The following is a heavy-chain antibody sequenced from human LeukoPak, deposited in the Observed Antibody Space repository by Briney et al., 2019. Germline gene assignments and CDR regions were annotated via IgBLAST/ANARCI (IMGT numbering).Heavy chain of an antibody. D-gene: IGHD5-12*01. J-gene: IGHJ3*02. CDR3: ALRGYSGYDEKAFDI. CDR2: IYYSGST. V-gene: IGHV4-31*11. Sequence: SETLSLTCAVYGGSFSGYYWSWIRQHPGKGLEWIGYIYYSGSTYYNPSLKSRVTISVDTSKNQFSLKLSSVTAADTAVYYCALRGYSGYDEKAFDIWGQGTMVTVSS. CDR1: GGSFSGYY.